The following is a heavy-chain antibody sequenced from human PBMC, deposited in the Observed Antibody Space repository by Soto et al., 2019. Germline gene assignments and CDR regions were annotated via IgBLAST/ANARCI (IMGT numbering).Heavy chain of an antibody. CDR3: AREYGDYEDY. J-gene: IGHJ4*02. CDR1: GGSISSGGYY. V-gene: IGHV4-31*03. CDR2: IYYSGST. D-gene: IGHD4-17*01. Sequence: SETLSLTCTVSGGSISSGGYYWSWIRQHPGKGLEWIGYIYYSGSTYYNPSLKSRVTISVDTSKNQFSLKLSSVTAADTAVYYCAREYGDYEDYWGQGTLVTVSS.